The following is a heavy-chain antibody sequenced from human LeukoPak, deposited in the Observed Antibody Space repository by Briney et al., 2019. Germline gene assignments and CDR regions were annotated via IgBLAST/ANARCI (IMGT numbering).Heavy chain of an antibody. CDR1: AVSISSYY. Sequence: SETLSLTCTVSAVSISSYYWTWIRQPPGKGLEWIGYIYYSGSTNYNPSLKSRVAISLDTSKNQFSLRLSSVTAADTAIYYCARGRPDFWTNFYTYFLDSWGQGTLVTVSS. CDR2: IYYSGST. D-gene: IGHD3/OR15-3a*01. CDR3: ARGRPDFWTNFYTYFLDS. V-gene: IGHV4-59*01. J-gene: IGHJ4*02.